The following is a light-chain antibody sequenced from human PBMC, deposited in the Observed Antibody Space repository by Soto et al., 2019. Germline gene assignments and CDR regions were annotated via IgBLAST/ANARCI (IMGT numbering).Light chain of an antibody. CDR2: GAS. V-gene: IGKV3-20*01. CDR3: QQYDTSPRT. CDR1: QSVSSNY. J-gene: IGKJ1*01. Sequence: MLTQSPGTLSLSPGERATLSCRASQSVSSNYLAWYQQKSGQSPRLLIYGASNRATGIPDRFSGSGSGTDFTLTIRRLEPEDFAVYYCQQYDTSPRTFGHGTNVEFK.